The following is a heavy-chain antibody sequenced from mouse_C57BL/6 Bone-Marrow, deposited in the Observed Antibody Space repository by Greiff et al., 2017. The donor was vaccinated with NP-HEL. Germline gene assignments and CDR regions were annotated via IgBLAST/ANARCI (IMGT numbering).Heavy chain of an antibody. J-gene: IGHJ2*01. CDR2: IDPENGDT. V-gene: IGHV14-4*01. Sequence: VQLQQSGAELVRPGASVKLSCTASGFNITDDYMHWVKQRPEQGLEWTGWIDPENGDTEYASKFQGKATITADTSSNTAYLQLSSLTSEDTAVYYCTTGVITTVVPFDYWGQGTTLTVSS. D-gene: IGHD1-1*01. CDR1: GFNITDDY. CDR3: TTGVITTVVPFDY.